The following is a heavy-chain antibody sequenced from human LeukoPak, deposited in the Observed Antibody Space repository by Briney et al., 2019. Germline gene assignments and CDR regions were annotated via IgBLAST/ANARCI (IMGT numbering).Heavy chain of an antibody. CDR3: ARGPLDTAVATYYFDY. D-gene: IGHD5-18*01. J-gene: IGHJ4*02. Sequence: SETLSLTCAVYGGSFSCYYWSWIRQPPGKGLEWIGELNHSGSTNYNPSLKSRVTISLDTSKDQFSLKLSSVTAADTAVYYCARGPLDTAVATYYFDYWAQGTLVTVSS. V-gene: IGHV4-34*01. CDR1: GGSFSCYY. CDR2: LNHSGST.